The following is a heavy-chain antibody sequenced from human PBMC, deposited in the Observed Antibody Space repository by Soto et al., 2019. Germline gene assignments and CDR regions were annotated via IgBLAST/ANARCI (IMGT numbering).Heavy chain of an antibody. J-gene: IGHJ6*02. V-gene: IGHV4-4*02. CDR2: IFHSGNT. Sequence: QVQLQESGPGLVKPSGTLSLTCAVSGGSISSSNWWSWVRQPPGKGREWIGEIFHSGNTYSNPSLTGRVTMSVDKSKNQFSLNLNSATAADTAVYYCASRTYAMDVWGQGTTVTVSS. CDR3: ASRTYAMDV. CDR1: GGSISSSNW.